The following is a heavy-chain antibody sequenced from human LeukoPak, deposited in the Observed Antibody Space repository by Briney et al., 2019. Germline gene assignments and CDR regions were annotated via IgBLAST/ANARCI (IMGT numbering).Heavy chain of an antibody. D-gene: IGHD3-16*02. CDR1: GYTFTSYG. Sequence: AAVTVSCKGSGYTFTSYGFSWVRQPPAQGLEWMGCTSAWNGNTNYAQKLQGRVTMTPDTSTSTAYMELRSLRSDDTGVYYCGRGGYDYVWGSYRSYFDYWGQGTLVTVSS. J-gene: IGHJ4*02. V-gene: IGHV1-18*01. CDR3: GRGGYDYVWGSYRSYFDY. CDR2: TSAWNGNT.